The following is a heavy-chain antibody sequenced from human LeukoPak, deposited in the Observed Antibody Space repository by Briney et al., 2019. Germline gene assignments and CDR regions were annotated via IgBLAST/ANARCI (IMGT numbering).Heavy chain of an antibody. D-gene: IGHD1-26*01. J-gene: IGHJ4*02. Sequence: ASVKVSCKASGYTFTGYYMHWVGQAPGQGLDWMGLINPNSGGTNYAQKFQGRVTMTMDTSISTAYMELSRLRSDDTAVYYCARVGQWEAFDYWGQGTLVTVSS. CDR2: INPNSGGT. V-gene: IGHV1-2*02. CDR3: ARVGQWEAFDY. CDR1: GYTFTGYY.